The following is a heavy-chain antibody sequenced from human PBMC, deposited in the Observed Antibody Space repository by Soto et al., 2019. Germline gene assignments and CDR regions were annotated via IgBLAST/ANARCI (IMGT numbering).Heavy chain of an antibody. CDR3: ARHGEYYEYIWGSYRYTRAYDI. Sequence: ASVKVSCKASGYTFTSYGISWVRQAPGQGLEWMGWISAYNGNTNYAQKLQGRVTMTTDTSTSTAYMELRSLRSDDTAVYYCARHGEYYEYIWGSYRYTRAYDIWGQGTMVTVS. J-gene: IGHJ3*02. CDR1: GYTFTSYG. D-gene: IGHD3-16*02. CDR2: ISAYNGNT. V-gene: IGHV1-18*01.